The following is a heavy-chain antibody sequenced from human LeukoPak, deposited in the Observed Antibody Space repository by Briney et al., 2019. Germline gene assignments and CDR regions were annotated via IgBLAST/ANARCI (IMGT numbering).Heavy chain of an antibody. CDR3: ARHPDHGDY. J-gene: IGHJ4*02. CDR1: GYSFTTYW. V-gene: IGHV5-51*01. CDR2: IYPGDSDT. D-gene: IGHD3-10*01. Sequence: GESLKISCKGSGYSFTTYWIGWVRQMPGKGLEWMGIIYPGDSDTKYSPSFQGQVTISVDKSISTAYLHWSSLKASETAMYYCARHPDHGDYWGQGTLVTVSS.